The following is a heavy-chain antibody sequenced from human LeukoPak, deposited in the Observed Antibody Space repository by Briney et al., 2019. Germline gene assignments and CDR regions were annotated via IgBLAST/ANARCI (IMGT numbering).Heavy chain of an antibody. V-gene: IGHV3-53*01. CDR2: IYSGGTT. Sequence: GGSLRLSCAASEFTVSSNYMSRVRQAPGEGLEWVSVIYSGGTTYYANSVKGRFTISRDNSKNTLYLQMNSLRVEDTSVYYCARWDTDVGFDYWGQGTLVTVSS. CDR1: EFTVSSNY. J-gene: IGHJ4*02. CDR3: ARWDTDVGFDY. D-gene: IGHD5-18*01.